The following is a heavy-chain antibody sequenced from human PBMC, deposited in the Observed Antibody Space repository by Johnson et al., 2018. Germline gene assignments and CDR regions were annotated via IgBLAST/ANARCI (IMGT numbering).Heavy chain of an antibody. V-gene: IGHV3-49*03. CDR3: TRDDILTGYYNPGAFDI. CDR2: IRSKAYGGTT. D-gene: IGHD3-9*01. CDR1: GFTFGDYA. Sequence: VQLVQSGGGLVQPGRSLRLSCTASGFTFGDYAMSWFRQAPGKGLEWVGFIRSKAYGGTTEYAASVKGRFTIPRDDSKSIAYLQINSLKTEDTAVYYCTRDDILTGYYNPGAFDIWGQGTMVTVSS. J-gene: IGHJ3*02.